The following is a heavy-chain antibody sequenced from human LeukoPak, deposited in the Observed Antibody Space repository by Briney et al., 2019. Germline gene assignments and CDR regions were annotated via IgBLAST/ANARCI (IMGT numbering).Heavy chain of an antibody. CDR2: IYSGGST. CDR1: GFTVSSNY. D-gene: IGHD6-6*01. CDR3: ARAYSSSFNFNY. Sequence: GGSLRLSCAASGFTVSSNYMSWVRQAPGKGLEWVSVIYSGGSTYYADSVKGRFTISRDNSKNTLYLQMNSPRAEDTAVYYCARAYSSSFNFNYWGQGTLVTVSS. J-gene: IGHJ4*02. V-gene: IGHV3-66*01.